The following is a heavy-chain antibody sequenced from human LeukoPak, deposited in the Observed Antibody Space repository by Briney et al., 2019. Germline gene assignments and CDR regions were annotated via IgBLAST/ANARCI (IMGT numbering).Heavy chain of an antibody. CDR2: INPNSGGT. CDR1: GYTFTGYY. J-gene: IGHJ4*02. V-gene: IGHV1-2*02. D-gene: IGHD2-2*01. CDR3: ARASSSTSRYQGY. Sequence: GASVKVSCKASGYTFTGYYMHWVRQAPGQGLEWMGWINPNSGGTNYAQKFQGRVTMTRDTSISTAYMELSRLRSDDTAVYYCARASSSTSRYQGYWGQGTLVTVSS.